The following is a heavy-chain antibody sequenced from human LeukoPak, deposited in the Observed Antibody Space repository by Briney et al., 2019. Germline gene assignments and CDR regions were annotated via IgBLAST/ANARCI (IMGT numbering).Heavy chain of an antibody. CDR3: ARDQGVNWSDRGVFDY. J-gene: IGHJ4*02. Sequence: GGSLRLSCAASGFTFTTYSMNWVRQAPGKGLEWVSYISSSGRTITYADSLKGRFTISRDNAKSSLFLQMNSLRDEDTAVYYCARDQGVNWSDRGVFDYWGQGSLVTVSS. CDR1: GFTFTTYS. CDR2: ISSSGRTI. D-gene: IGHD1-20*01. V-gene: IGHV3-48*02.